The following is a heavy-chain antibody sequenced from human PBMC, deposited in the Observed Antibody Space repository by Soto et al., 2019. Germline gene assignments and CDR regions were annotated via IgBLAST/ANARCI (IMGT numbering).Heavy chain of an antibody. Sequence: GGSLRLSCAASGFTFSSYGMHWVRQAPGKGLEWVAVIWYDGSNKYYADSVKGRFTTSRDNSKNTLYLQMNSLRAEDTAVYYCARDCAGYSSGWYKRGGFDCGGQGTLVTVPS. J-gene: IGHJ4*02. CDR1: GFTFSSYG. CDR2: IWYDGSNK. V-gene: IGHV3-33*01. D-gene: IGHD6-19*01. CDR3: ARDCAGYSSGWYKRGGFDC.